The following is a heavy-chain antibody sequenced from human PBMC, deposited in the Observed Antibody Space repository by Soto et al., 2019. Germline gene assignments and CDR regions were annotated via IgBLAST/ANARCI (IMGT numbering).Heavy chain of an antibody. J-gene: IGHJ5*02. CDR3: ANDGGKDGYSGHWFDP. CDR1: GGTFSNYA. V-gene: IGHV1-69*15. D-gene: IGHD2-15*01. Sequence: QVQLVQSGAEVKKPGSSVKVSCKASGGTFSNYAITWVRQAPGQGLEWLGRIIPIFGSANYAQKFQGRVTITADESTTKAYMELSSLRSDDTAVYYCANDGGKDGYSGHWFDPWGQGTLVTVSS. CDR2: IIPIFGSA.